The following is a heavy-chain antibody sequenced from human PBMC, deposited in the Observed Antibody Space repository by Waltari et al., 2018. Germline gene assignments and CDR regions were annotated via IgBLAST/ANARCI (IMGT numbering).Heavy chain of an antibody. Sequence: QVQLQESGPGLVKPSETLSLSCTVSGGSIINYYWSWIRQPPGQGLEWIGYVYYTGSTTYNSSLRSRVTISVDTSKYQFSLKVTSVTPADTAVYYCARGEDRFDYWGQGTLVTVSS. J-gene: IGHJ4*02. CDR2: VYYTGST. V-gene: IGHV4-59*01. CDR1: GGSIINYY. CDR3: ARGEDRFDY.